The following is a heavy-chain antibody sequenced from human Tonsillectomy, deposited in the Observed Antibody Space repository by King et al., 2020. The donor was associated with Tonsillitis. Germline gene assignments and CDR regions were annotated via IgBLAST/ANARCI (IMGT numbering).Heavy chain of an antibody. D-gene: IGHD3-10*01. V-gene: IGHV1-46*01. CDR2: IYPSGGTT. J-gene: IGHJ4*02. Sequence: QLVQSGAEVKKPGASVKVSRKASGSTFTSYYIHWVRQAPGQGLEWMAIIYPSGGTTMYAQKFQGRVTMTGDTSTSTVYMELSSLRSEDTAVYYCATDSGRGGFDYWGQGTLVTVSS. CDR3: ATDSGRGGFDY. CDR1: GSTFTSYY.